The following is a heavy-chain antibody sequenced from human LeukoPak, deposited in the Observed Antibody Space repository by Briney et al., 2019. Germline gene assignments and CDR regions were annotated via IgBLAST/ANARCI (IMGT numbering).Heavy chain of an antibody. J-gene: IGHJ4*02. CDR2: VYYSGTT. V-gene: IGHV4-59*01. CDR3: ARGRGRDGDNLVR. D-gene: IGHD5-24*01. Sequence: SETLSLTCTVSGGSISSYYWSWIRQVPGKGLEWIGYVYYSGTTNYNPSLKGRVTISVDTSKNQFSLRLTSVTAAATAVYYCARGRGRDGDNLVRWGQGTLVTVSS. CDR1: GGSISSYY.